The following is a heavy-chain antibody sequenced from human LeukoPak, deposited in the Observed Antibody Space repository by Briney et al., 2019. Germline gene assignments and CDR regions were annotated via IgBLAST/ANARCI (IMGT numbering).Heavy chain of an antibody. CDR2: IYSGGSI. V-gene: IGHV3-66*01. CDR3: ARSYWYFDL. CDR1: GLTVSSY. J-gene: IGHJ2*01. Sequence: GGSLRLSCAASGLTVSSYMSWVRQAPGKGLEWVSVIYSGGSIYYADSVKGRFTISRDKSKNTLYLQMNSLRAEDTAVYYCARSYWYFDLWGRGTLVTVSS.